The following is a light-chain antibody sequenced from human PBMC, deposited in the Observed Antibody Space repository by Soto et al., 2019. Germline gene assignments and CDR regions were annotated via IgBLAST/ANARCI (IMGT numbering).Light chain of an antibody. V-gene: IGLV2-14*01. CDR3: SSYTSSNTYV. Sequence: QSALTQPASVSGSPGQSITISCAGTSSDVGGYNYVSWYQQHPGKAPKLIMFEVSNRPSGVSNRFSASKSVNTASLTISGLQTEDEADYFCSSYTSSNTYVFGTGTKLTVL. CDR1: SSDVGGYNY. CDR2: EVS. J-gene: IGLJ1*01.